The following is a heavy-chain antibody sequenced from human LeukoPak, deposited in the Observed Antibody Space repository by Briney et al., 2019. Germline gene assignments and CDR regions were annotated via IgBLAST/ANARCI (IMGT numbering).Heavy chain of an antibody. CDR2: ISYVGSNK. V-gene: IGHV3-30*18. CDR3: AKDLYGSGSYGIDY. CDR1: GFTFSSYG. J-gene: IGHJ4*02. D-gene: IGHD3-10*01. Sequence: GGSLRLSCAASGFTFSSYGMHWVRQAPGKGLEWVAVISYVGSNKYYADSVTVRFTISRDNSKNTLYLKMNSLRAEDTAVYYCAKDLYGSGSYGIDYWGQGTLVTVSS.